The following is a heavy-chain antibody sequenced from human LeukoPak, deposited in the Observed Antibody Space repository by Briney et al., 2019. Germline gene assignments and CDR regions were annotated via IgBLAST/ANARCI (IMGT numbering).Heavy chain of an antibody. J-gene: IGHJ4*02. D-gene: IGHD1-1*01. Sequence: PGGSLRLSCAASGFTFDDYAMHWVRQAPGKGLEWVSGISWNSGSIGYADSVKGRFTISRDNAKNTLYLQMNSLRAEDTAVYYCASTTLGWGQGTLVTVSS. V-gene: IGHV3-9*01. CDR1: GFTFDDYA. CDR3: ASTTLG. CDR2: ISWNSGSI.